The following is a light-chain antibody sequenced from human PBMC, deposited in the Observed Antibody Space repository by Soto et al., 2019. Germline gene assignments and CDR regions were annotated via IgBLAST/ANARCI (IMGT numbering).Light chain of an antibody. V-gene: IGKV4-1*01. CDR3: QQYYSTPPT. CDR1: QSVLYSSNNKNY. CDR2: WAS. J-gene: IGKJ1*01. Sequence: IVMTQSPESLAVSLGERATINCKSSQSVLYSSNNKNYLAWYQQKPGQPPKLXXYWASTRESGVPDRFSVSGSGTDFTLTISSLQAEDVAVYYCQQYYSTPPTFCQGTKVDIK.